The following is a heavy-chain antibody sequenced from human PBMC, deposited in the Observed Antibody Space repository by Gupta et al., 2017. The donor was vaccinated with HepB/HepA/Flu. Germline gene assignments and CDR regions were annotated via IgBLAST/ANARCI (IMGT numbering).Heavy chain of an antibody. CDR1: GDSFSGFG. V-gene: IGHV1-69*01. D-gene: IGHD3-10*01. CDR2: IIPIFGIA. Sequence: QVQVVQSGSEVRQPGSSVKVSCKTSGDSFSGFGLSWVRQAPGQGLEWMGGIIPIFGIANYTQKFQARVTITADESTSTVFLELSDLRSEDTAVYYCARGEWGATEVGEFYKYHYMQVWGKGTTVTVSS. J-gene: IGHJ6*03. CDR3: ARGEWGATEVGEFYKYHYMQV.